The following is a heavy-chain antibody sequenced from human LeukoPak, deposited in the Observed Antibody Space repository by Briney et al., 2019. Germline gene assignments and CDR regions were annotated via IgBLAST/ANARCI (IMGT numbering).Heavy chain of an antibody. CDR1: GGSFSGYY. Sequence: SETLSLTCAVYGGSFSGYYWSWIRQPPGKGLEWIGEINHSGSTNYNPSLKSRVTISVDTSKNQFSLKLCSVTAADTAVYYCAAYCSGGSCSWFDPWGQGTLVTVSS. V-gene: IGHV4-34*01. CDR3: AAYCSGGSCSWFDP. J-gene: IGHJ5*02. CDR2: INHSGST. D-gene: IGHD2-15*01.